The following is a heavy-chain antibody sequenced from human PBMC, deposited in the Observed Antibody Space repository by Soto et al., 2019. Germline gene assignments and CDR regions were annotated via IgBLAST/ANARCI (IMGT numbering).Heavy chain of an antibody. CDR3: AKGVVREPAYFDD. D-gene: IGHD3-10*01. CDR2: ISYDGRNE. V-gene: IGHV3-30*18. CDR1: GFTFSAFA. J-gene: IGHJ4*02. Sequence: PGGSLRLSCAVSGFTFSAFAMYWFRQAPGKGLEWVALISYDGRNEDYAESVRGRFTISRDNSKNTLYLDMNSLSAEDSAVYFCAKGVVREPAYFDDWGQGTLVTVSS.